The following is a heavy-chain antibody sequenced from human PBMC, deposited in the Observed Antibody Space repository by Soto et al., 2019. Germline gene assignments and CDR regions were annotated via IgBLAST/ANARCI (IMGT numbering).Heavy chain of an antibody. CDR2: INAGNGNT. J-gene: IGHJ3*02. CDR3: AREDVRNYYDSSGYYYDAFDI. CDR1: GYTFTSYA. Sequence: QVQLVQSGAEVKKPGASVKVSCKASGYTFTSYAMHWVRQAPGQRLEWMGWINAGNGNTKYSQKFQGRVTITRDTSASTAYMELSSLRSEDTAVYYCAREDVRNYYDSSGYYYDAFDIWGQGTMVTVSS. V-gene: IGHV1-3*01. D-gene: IGHD3-22*01.